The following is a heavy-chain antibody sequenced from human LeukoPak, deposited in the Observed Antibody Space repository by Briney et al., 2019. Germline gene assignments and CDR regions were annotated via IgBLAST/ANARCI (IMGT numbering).Heavy chain of an antibody. CDR2: IYPGDSDT. Sequence: GESLKISCKGSGSSFTIYWIGWVRQMPGNGLEWMGIIYPGDSDTRYSPSFQGQVTISADKSISTAYLQWSSLKASDTAMYYCARQGLYYYDSSGTDDFDYWGQGTLVTVSS. D-gene: IGHD3-22*01. V-gene: IGHV5-51*01. CDR3: ARQGLYYYDSSGTDDFDY. CDR1: GSSFTIYW. J-gene: IGHJ4*02.